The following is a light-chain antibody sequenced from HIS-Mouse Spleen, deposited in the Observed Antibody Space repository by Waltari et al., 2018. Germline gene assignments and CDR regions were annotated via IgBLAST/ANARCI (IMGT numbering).Light chain of an antibody. J-gene: IGLJ2*01. V-gene: IGLV3-10*01. CDR2: EDS. CDR1: ALPKQQ. CDR3: YSTDSSGNHRV. Sequence: SSELTQPPSVSVSPGQTARITCSGAALPKQQAYRYQQKSGHAPVLVIYEDSKRPSGIPERFSGSSSGTMATLTISGAQVEDEADYYCYSTDSSGNHRVFGGGTKLTVL.